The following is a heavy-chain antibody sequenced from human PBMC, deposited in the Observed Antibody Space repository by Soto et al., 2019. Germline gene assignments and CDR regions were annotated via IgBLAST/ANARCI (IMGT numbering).Heavy chain of an antibody. CDR2: IYYSGST. V-gene: IGHV4-31*03. D-gene: IGHD3-10*01. CDR1: GGSISSGGYY. Sequence: QVQLQESGPGLVKPSQTLSLTCTVSGGSISSGGYYWSWIRQHPGKGLEWIGYIYYSGSTYYNPSLKSRVTISVDASKNQFSLKLSSVTAADTAVYYCARDSGNLWYDNFYAFDIWGQGTMVTVSS. J-gene: IGHJ3*02. CDR3: ARDSGNLWYDNFYAFDI.